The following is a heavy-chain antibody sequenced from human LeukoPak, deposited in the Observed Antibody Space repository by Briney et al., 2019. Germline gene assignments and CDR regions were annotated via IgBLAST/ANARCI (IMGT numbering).Heavy chain of an antibody. Sequence: PGGSLRLSCVGSGFTFRTDWVNWVRQAPGKGLVWVSRINSDGSSTTYADSVKGRFTISRDNAKNTLYLQMGSLRAEDMAAYYCARDGNPSTLLWFGELFFDYWGQGTLVTVSS. V-gene: IGHV3-74*01. CDR2: INSDGSST. J-gene: IGHJ4*02. CDR1: GFTFRTDW. CDR3: ARDGNPSTLLWFGELFFDY. D-gene: IGHD3-10*01.